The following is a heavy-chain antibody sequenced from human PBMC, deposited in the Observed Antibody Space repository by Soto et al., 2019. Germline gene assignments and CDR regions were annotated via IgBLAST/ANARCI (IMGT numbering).Heavy chain of an antibody. D-gene: IGHD6-19*01. Sequence: GGSLRLSCAASGLTFSNYSMNWVRQAPGKGLEWFSYISSSSSYTNYADSVKGRFTISRDNAKNSLYLQMNSLRAEDTAVYYCARNLGSGWFEGYNWFDPWGQGTLVTVSS. CDR1: GLTFSNYS. CDR3: ARNLGSGWFEGYNWFDP. J-gene: IGHJ5*02. V-gene: IGHV3-21*05. CDR2: ISSSSSYT.